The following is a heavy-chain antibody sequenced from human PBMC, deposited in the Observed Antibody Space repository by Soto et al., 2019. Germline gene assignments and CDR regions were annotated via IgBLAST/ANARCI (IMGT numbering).Heavy chain of an antibody. D-gene: IGHD2-8*02. CDR3: ARQAAYWHGGGGWFDP. V-gene: IGHV3-13*01. Sequence: EVQLVESGGGLVQPGGSLRLSCAASGFTFSTYDMHWVRQAPGKGLEWVSAIGTLADTFYADSVKGRFTISRENAKSSLHLQMKSLRAGDTAVYYCARQAAYWHGGGGWFDPWGQGTLVTVSS. CDR2: IGTLADT. CDR1: GFTFSTYD. J-gene: IGHJ5*02.